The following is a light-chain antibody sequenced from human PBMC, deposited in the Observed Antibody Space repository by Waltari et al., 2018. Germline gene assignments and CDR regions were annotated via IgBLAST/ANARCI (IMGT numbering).Light chain of an antibody. CDR2: EGN. Sequence: QSALTQPASVSGSPGQSITISCTGTTSDVGSYNLVSWYQQHPGEVPKLIIYEGNKRPSGVSIRFSGSKSGDTASLTISGLQPEDEADYYCCSYGGASIRIFGGGTKVTVL. V-gene: IGLV2-23*01. CDR1: TSDVGSYNL. J-gene: IGLJ2*01. CDR3: CSYGGASIRI.